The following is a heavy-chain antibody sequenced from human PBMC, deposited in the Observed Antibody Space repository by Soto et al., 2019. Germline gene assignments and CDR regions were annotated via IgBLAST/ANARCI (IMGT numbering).Heavy chain of an antibody. Sequence: ASVKVSCKASGYTFTSYVISWVRQAPGQGLEWMGWISAYNGNTNYAQKLQGRVTMTTDTSTNTAYMGLRSLRSDDTAVYYCARDSSSWLNDAFDIWGQGTMVTVSS. CDR2: ISAYNGNT. J-gene: IGHJ3*02. CDR3: ARDSSSWLNDAFDI. V-gene: IGHV1-18*01. D-gene: IGHD6-13*01. CDR1: GYTFTSYV.